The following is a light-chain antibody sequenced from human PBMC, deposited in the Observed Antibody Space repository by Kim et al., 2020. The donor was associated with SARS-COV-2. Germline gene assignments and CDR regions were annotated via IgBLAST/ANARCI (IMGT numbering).Light chain of an antibody. CDR3: QQYGSTP. CDR1: QRVTSSY. Sequence: LSPGERATPSCRARQRVTSSYLAWYQQKPGQAPRLLIYGASSRATGIPDRFSGSGSGTDFTVTISRLEPEDFAVYYCQQYGSTPFGPGTKVDI. V-gene: IGKV3-20*01. J-gene: IGKJ3*01. CDR2: GAS.